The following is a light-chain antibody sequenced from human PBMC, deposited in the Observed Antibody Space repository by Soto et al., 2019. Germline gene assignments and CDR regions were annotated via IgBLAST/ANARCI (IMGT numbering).Light chain of an antibody. J-gene: IGLJ1*01. CDR1: SSDVGGYNY. CDR2: DVT. V-gene: IGLV2-11*01. CDR3: CSFVGSHTSYV. Sequence: QSALTQPRSVSGSPGQSVTISCTGTSSDVGGYNYVSWHQQHPGKAPKLMIYDVTERPSGVPDRFSGSKSGSTASLTISGLQAEDEADYYCCSFVGSHTSYVFGTGTKLTVL.